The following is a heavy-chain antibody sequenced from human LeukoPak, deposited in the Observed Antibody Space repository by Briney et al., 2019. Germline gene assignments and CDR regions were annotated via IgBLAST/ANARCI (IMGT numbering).Heavy chain of an antibody. V-gene: IGHV3-30-3*01. J-gene: IGHJ6*02. D-gene: IGHD3-22*01. CDR3: ARDLALVVVPHPEQNYYYYGMDV. Sequence: PGRSLRLPCAASGFTFSSYAMHWVRQAPGKGLEWVAVISYDGSNKYYADSVKGRFTISRDNSKNTLYLQMNSLRAEDTAVYYCARDLALVVVPHPEQNYYYYGMDVWGQGTTVTVSS. CDR2: ISYDGSNK. CDR1: GFTFSSYA.